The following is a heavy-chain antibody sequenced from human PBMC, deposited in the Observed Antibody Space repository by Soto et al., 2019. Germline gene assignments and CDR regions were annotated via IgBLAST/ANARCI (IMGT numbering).Heavy chain of an antibody. CDR3: ARDPLRRTTLTPYHYYYYNGMDV. CDR2: IIPIFGTA. J-gene: IGHJ6*02. CDR1: GGTFSRYA. Sequence: QVQLVQSGAEVKKPGSSVKVSCKASGGTFSRYAISWVRQAPGQGLECMGGIIPIFGTANYAQKFQGRVTITADESTSTAYMELSSLRSEDTAVYYCARDPLRRTTLTPYHYYYYNGMDVWVQGTTVTVSS. V-gene: IGHV1-69*01. D-gene: IGHD4-17*01.